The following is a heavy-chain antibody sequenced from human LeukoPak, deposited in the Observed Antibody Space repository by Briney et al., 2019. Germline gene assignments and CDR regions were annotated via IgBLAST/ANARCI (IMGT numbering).Heavy chain of an antibody. V-gene: IGHV3-74*01. CDR1: RFTFNTYR. CDR2: FTPEGRSK. CDR3: AIGVYDSLYYCDY. D-gene: IGHD5/OR15-5a*01. Sequence: GAVTLSCAVSRFTFNTYRMHWVRQATHKALVWVSLFTPEGRSKAYADSVMGRYIMSRDNAKNVLYMEMNSLRAEGTAVYYCAIGVYDSLYYCDYWGRGTLVTVS. J-gene: IGHJ4*02.